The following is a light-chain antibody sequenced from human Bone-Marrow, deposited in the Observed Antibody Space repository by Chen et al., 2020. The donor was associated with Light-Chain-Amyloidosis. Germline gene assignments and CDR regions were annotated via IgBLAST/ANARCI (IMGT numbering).Light chain of an antibody. CDR1: SSDVGGYNY. CDR3: CSYAGSYTYV. Sequence: HSALTQPRSVSGSPGQSVTISCTGTSSDVGGYNYVSWYQQHPGTAPKLMIYDVSKRPSGVPDRCAGSKSGNTASLTISGRQAEDEADYYCCSYAGSYTYVFGTGTKVTVL. J-gene: IGLJ1*01. V-gene: IGLV2-11*01. CDR2: DVS.